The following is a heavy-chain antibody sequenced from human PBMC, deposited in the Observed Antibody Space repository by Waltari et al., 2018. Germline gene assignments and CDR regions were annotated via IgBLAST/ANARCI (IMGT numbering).Heavy chain of an antibody. CDR2: IGPDGSDK. CDR1: GFTICRFW. Sequence: EAQLVQSGGGLVQPGGSLPLSGAASGFTICRFWMTWIRQAPGQGLQWVAHIGPDGSDKYYVDSVKGRFTISRDNAENSLLLQMSSLRVEDTALYYCVGWNDPINSWGQGTLVAVSS. V-gene: IGHV3-7*01. D-gene: IGHD1-1*01. J-gene: IGHJ4*02. CDR3: VGWNDPINS.